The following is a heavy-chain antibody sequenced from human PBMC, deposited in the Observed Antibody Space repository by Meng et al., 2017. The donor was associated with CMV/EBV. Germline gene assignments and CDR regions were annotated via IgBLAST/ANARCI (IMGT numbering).Heavy chain of an antibody. J-gene: IGHJ4*02. CDR1: GYSFTSYW. CDR2: IYPGDSDT. Sequence: GESLKISCKGSGYSFTSYWIGWVRQMPGKGLEWMGNIYPGDSDTRYSPSFQGQVTISADKSISTAYLQWSSLKASDTAMYYCARRYCSGGSCYSYFDYWGQGTLVTVSS. D-gene: IGHD2-15*01. CDR3: ARRYCSGGSCYSYFDY. V-gene: IGHV5-51*01.